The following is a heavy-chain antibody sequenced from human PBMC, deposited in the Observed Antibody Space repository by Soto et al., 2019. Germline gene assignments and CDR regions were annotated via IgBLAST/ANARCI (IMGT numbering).Heavy chain of an antibody. CDR3: SRRGSIYYNYMDV. D-gene: IGHD1-26*01. CDR1: GASMSSYY. V-gene: IGHV4-59*08. Sequence: SETLSLTCTVSGASMSSYYWSWIRQPPGKGLEWIGYISYSGSTNYNPSLKSRVTISVDTSKNQFSLTLRSVTAADTAVYYCSRRGSIYYNYMDVWGKGTTVTVSS. J-gene: IGHJ6*03. CDR2: ISYSGST.